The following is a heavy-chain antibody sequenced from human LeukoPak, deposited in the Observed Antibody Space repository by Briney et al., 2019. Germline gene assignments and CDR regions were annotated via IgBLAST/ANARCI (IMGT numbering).Heavy chain of an antibody. D-gene: IGHD2-15*01. CDR2: TFYRSKWYN. CDR1: GDSFSSNTAA. Sequence: SQTLSLTCAISGDSFSSNTAAWNWIRQSPSRGLEWLGRTFYRSKWYNSYAVSVKSRITINPDTSKNHFSLQLNSVIPEDTAVYYCARAGFCSGSDCYSRFDYWGQGTLVTVSS. CDR3: ARAGFCSGSDCYSRFDY. J-gene: IGHJ4*01. V-gene: IGHV6-1*01.